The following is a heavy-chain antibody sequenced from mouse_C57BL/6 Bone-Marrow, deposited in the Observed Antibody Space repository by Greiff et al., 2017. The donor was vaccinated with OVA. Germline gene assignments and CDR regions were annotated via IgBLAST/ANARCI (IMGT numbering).Heavy chain of an antibody. CDR1: GFTFSDFY. Sequence: EVKLMESGGGLVQPGGSLKLSCAASGFTFSDFYMYWIRQTPEKRLEWVAYISNGGGSTYYPDTVKGRFTISRDNAKNTLYLQMSRLKSEDTAMYYCARLDAMDYEGRGTAITVSS. J-gene: IGHJ4*01. CDR2: ISNGGGST. CDR3: ARLDAMDY. V-gene: IGHV5-12*01.